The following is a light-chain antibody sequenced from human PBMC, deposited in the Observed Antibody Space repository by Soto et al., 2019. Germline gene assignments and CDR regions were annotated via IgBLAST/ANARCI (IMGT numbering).Light chain of an antibody. J-gene: IGKJ1*01. CDR1: QNISSY. CDR3: QQSYSTVWT. V-gene: IGKV1-39*01. CDR2: AAS. Sequence: DIQMSQSPSSLSASVGDSVTISCRASQNISSYLNWYQQKPGKAPKLLIYAASSLQSGVPSRFSGSGSGTDFTLTISSLQPEDFATYYCQQSYSTVWTFGQGTKVEIK.